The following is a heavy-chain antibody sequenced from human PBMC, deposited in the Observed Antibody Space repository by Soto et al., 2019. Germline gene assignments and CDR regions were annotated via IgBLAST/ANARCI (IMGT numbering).Heavy chain of an antibody. CDR3: ARGRMSYDCWSGYLARSGWFEP. Sequence: TSETLSLTCAVYCGSFSGYYWSCIRQPPWKGLEWIVEINHSGSTNYNPSLKSRVTISVDTSKNQFSLKLSSVTAADTAVYYCARGRMSYDCWSGYLARSGWFEPWGKGTTVTVSS. D-gene: IGHD3-3*01. J-gene: IGHJ5*02. V-gene: IGHV4-34*01. CDR2: INHSGST. CDR1: CGSFSGYY.